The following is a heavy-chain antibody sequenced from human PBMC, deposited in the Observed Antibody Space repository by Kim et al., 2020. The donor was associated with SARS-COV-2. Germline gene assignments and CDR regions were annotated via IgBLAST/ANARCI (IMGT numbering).Heavy chain of an antibody. D-gene: IGHD6-6*01. CDR3: ARRRAESSSIAARRYWYFDL. J-gene: IGHJ2*01. V-gene: IGHV4-39*01. Sequence: SETLSLTCTVSGGSISSSSYYWGWIRQPPGKGLEWIGSIYYSGSTYYNPSLKSRATMAVDTSKNQFSLKLSSVTAADAAVYYCARRRAESSSIAARRYWYFDLWGRGTLVTVSS. CDR2: IYYSGST. CDR1: GGSISSSSYY.